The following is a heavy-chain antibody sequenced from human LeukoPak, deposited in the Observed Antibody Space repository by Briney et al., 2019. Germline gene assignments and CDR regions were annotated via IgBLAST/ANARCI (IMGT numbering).Heavy chain of an antibody. CDR2: IRSKANSYAT. CDR1: GFSFSGAA. J-gene: IGHJ4*02. V-gene: IGHV3-73*01. Sequence: QSGGSLRLSCAASGFSFSGAAIHWVRQASGKGLEWVGHIRSKANSYATNYAASVKGRFTISRDDSKNTAYLQMTSLKTEDTAVYYCIHYGAGSYSTDYWGQGTLVTVSS. D-gene: IGHD3-10*01. CDR3: IHYGAGSYSTDY.